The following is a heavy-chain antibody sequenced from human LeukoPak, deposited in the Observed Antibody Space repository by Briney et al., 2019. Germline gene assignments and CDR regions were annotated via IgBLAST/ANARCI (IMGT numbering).Heavy chain of an antibody. CDR3: VRDIVVVPAASVDY. CDR1: GFTFSSYS. V-gene: IGHV3-21*01. J-gene: IGHJ4*02. Sequence: PGGSLRLSCAASGFTFSSYSMNWARQAPGKGLEWVSSISSSSSYIYYADSVKGRFTISRDNAKNSLYLQMNSLRAEDTAVYYCVRDIVVVPAASVDYWGQGTLVTVSS. D-gene: IGHD2-2*01. CDR2: ISSSSSYI.